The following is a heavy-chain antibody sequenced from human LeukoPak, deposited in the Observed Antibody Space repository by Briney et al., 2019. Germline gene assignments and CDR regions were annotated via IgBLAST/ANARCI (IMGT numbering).Heavy chain of an antibody. V-gene: IGHV3-21*01. J-gene: IGHJ4*02. Sequence: PGGSLRLSCAASGFTFSSYSMNWVRQAPGKGLEWVSSIRSRSSYIYQADSTKGRFTISRDNAKNSLYLQMNNLRAEDTAIYYCAVDPRERRDYWGQGTLVTVSS. CDR2: IRSRSSYI. D-gene: IGHD6-25*01. CDR3: AVDPRERRDY. CDR1: GFTFSSYS.